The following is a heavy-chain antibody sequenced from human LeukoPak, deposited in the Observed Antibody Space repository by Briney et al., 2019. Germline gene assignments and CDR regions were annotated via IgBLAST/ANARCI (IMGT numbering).Heavy chain of an antibody. CDR3: ARVYNYYDSCGPIDY. D-gene: IGHD3-22*01. CDR2: ISYDGSNK. Sequence: VGSLRLSCAASGFTFSSYAMHWVRQAPGKGLEWVAVISYDGSNKYYADSVKGRFTISRDNSKNTLYLQMNSLRAEDTAVYYCARVYNYYDSCGPIDYWGQGTLVTVSS. J-gene: IGHJ4*02. CDR1: GFTFSSYA. V-gene: IGHV3-30*04.